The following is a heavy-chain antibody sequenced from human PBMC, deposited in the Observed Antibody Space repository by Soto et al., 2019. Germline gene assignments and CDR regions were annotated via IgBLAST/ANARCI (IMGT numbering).Heavy chain of an antibody. CDR3: ARGKPSGYRFGPRNFFYYGLDV. Sequence: SETLSLTCAVFSASPGNHCWAWIRQYQDKGLEWIGEVHPSGSTDYNPSLKSRLTLSLDTSKNQFSLKVASVTAADTAVYFCARGKPSGYRFGPRNFFYYGLDVWGPGTTVTVSS. D-gene: IGHD5-18*01. CDR1: SASPGNHC. V-gene: IGHV4-34*01. CDR2: VHPSGST. J-gene: IGHJ6*02.